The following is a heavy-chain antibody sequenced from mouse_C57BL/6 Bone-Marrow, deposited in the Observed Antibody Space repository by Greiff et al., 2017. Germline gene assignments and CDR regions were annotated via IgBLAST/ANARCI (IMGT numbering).Heavy chain of an antibody. CDR1: GFNIKDDY. CDR3: TFDGPYYAMDY. CDR2: IDPENGDT. J-gene: IGHJ4*01. V-gene: IGHV14-4*01. D-gene: IGHD2-3*01. Sequence: VQLQQSGAELVRPGASVKLSCTASGFNIKDDYMHWVKQRPEQGLEWIGWIDPENGDTEYASKFQGKATITADTSSNTAYLQLSSLTSEDTAVYYCTFDGPYYAMDYWGQGTSVTVSS.